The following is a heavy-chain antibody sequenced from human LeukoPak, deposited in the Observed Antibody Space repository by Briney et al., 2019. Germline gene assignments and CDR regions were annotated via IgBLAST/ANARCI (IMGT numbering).Heavy chain of an antibody. CDR3: ARAHPGFDF. CDR2: TYYRSKWYS. V-gene: IGHV6-1*01. Sequence: SQTLSLTCAISGDSVSSSSAAWNWVRQSPSRGLEWLGRTYYRSKWYSDYAVSVRGRMTVNPDTSKNQFSLQLNSVTPEDSAVYYCARAHPGFDFWGQGTLVTVSS. J-gene: IGHJ5*01. CDR1: GDSVSSSSAA.